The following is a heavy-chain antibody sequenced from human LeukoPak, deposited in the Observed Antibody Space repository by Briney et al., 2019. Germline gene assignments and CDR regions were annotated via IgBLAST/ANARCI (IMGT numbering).Heavy chain of an antibody. Sequence: SETLSLTCTVSGGSISSYYWSWIRQPAGKGLEWIGRIHTSGSTNYNPSLKSRVTISVDTSKNQFSLKLSSVTAADTAVYYCARGLGRITMVRGVIISPRIDGFDPWGQGTLVTVSS. CDR1: GGSISSYY. J-gene: IGHJ5*02. CDR2: IHTSGST. CDR3: ARGLGRITMVRGVIISPRIDGFDP. D-gene: IGHD3-10*01. V-gene: IGHV4-4*07.